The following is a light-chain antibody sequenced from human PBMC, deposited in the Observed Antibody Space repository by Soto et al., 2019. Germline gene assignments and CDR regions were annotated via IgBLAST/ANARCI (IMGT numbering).Light chain of an antibody. V-gene: IGKV1-5*03. J-gene: IGKJ1*01. Sequence: DIQMTQSPSTLSASLGDRVTITCRASQSLNNWLAWYQQKPGHAPKLLIYKASSLASGVPSRFSGSGSGTEFTLTISSLQPDDFATYYCQQYNSYSWTFGQGTKVEIK. CDR2: KAS. CDR3: QQYNSYSWT. CDR1: QSLNNW.